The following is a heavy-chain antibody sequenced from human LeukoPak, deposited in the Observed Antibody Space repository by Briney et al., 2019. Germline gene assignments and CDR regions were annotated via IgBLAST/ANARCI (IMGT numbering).Heavy chain of an antibody. CDR1: GFTFSSYW. CDR2: ISSSSSYI. J-gene: IGHJ6*03. D-gene: IGHD6-13*01. CDR3: AREESDSSSWYYYYYYMDV. Sequence: GGSLRLSCAASGFTFSSYWMSWVRQAPGKGLEWVSSISSSSSYIYYADSVKGRFTISRDNAKNSLYLQMNSLRAEDTAVYYCAREESDSSSWYYYYYYMDVWGKGTTVTVSS. V-gene: IGHV3-21*01.